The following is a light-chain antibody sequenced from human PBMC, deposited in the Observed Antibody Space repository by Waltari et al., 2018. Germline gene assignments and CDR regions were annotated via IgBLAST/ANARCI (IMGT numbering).Light chain of an antibody. Sequence: DIQMTQSPSSLSASVGDRVSSTCRTSQSISIYLNWYQQKPGKAPKLLIYAASSLQSGVPSRFSGGGSGTDFTLTISSLQPEDFATYYCQQSYSTLRTFGQGTRVEIK. J-gene: IGKJ1*01. V-gene: IGKV1-39*01. CDR3: QQSYSTLRT. CDR1: QSISIY. CDR2: AAS.